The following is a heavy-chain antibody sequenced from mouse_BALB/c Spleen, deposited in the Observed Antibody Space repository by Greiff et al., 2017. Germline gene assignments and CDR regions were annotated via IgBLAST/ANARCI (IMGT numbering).Heavy chain of an antibody. J-gene: IGHJ2*01. D-gene: IGHD2-14*01. V-gene: IGHV5-6*01. CDR2: ISSGGSYT. CDR3: ARQRYDNYFDY. Sequence: EVQLQESGGDLVKPGGSLKLSCAASGFTFSSYGMSWVRQTPDKRLEWVATISSGGSYTYYPDGVKGRFTISRDNAKNTLYLQMSSLKSEDTAMYYCARQRYDNYFDYWGQGTTLTVSS. CDR1: GFTFSSYG.